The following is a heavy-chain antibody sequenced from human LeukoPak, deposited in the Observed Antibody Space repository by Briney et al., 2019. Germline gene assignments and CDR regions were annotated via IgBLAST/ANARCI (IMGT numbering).Heavy chain of an antibody. CDR3: ARADCSSTSCYLGSAFDI. V-gene: IGHV4-4*07. CDR1: GGSIRSYY. CDR2: IYTSGST. J-gene: IGHJ3*02. Sequence: PSETLSLTCTVSGGSIRSYYWSWIRQPAGKGLEWIGRIYTSGSTNYNPSLKSRVTMSVDTSKNQFSLKLSSVTAADTAVYYCARADCSSTSCYLGSAFDIWGQGTMVTVSS. D-gene: IGHD2-2*01.